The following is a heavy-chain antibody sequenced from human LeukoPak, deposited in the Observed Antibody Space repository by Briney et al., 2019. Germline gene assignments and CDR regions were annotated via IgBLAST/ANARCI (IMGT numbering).Heavy chain of an antibody. Sequence: SETLSLTCTVSGYSISSGYHWGWIRQPPGKGLEWIGSIYHSGSTYYNPSLKSRVTISVDTSKNQFSLKLNSVTAADTAVYYCARLVRGIYDYFDYWGQGTLVTVSS. D-gene: IGHD3-10*01. CDR1: GYSISSGYH. V-gene: IGHV4-38-2*02. CDR2: IYHSGST. CDR3: ARLVRGIYDYFDY. J-gene: IGHJ4*02.